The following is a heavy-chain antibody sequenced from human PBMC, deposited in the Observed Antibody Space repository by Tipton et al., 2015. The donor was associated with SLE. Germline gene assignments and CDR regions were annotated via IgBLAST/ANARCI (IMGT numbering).Heavy chain of an antibody. CDR2: IHHSGTT. D-gene: IGHD3-9*01. CDR1: GGSSNTYY. V-gene: IGHV4-34*09. CDR3: VSSGYPLGTFES. Sequence: TLSLTCDVYGGSSNTYYWAWIRQPPGKGLEWIGSIHHSGTTHYNPSLKSRVTLAVDTSKNQFSLKLSVVTAADTAVYYCVSSGYPLGTFESWGQGTMVTVSS. J-gene: IGHJ3*02.